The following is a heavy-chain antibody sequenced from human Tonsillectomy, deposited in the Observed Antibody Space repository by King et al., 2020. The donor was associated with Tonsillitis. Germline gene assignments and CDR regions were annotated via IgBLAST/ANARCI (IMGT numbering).Heavy chain of an antibody. Sequence: QLQESGPGLVKPSETLSLTCTVSGGSIRSYYWSWIRQPPGKGLEWIGYLYYSGSTNYNPSLKSRFTISVDTSKNQFSLKLSSVTAADTAVYYCARGPYYYDSSGYNYYYGMDVWGQGTTVTVSS. CDR1: GGSIRSYY. CDR2: LYYSGST. J-gene: IGHJ6*02. D-gene: IGHD3-22*01. V-gene: IGHV4-59*01. CDR3: ARGPYYYDSSGYNYYYGMDV.